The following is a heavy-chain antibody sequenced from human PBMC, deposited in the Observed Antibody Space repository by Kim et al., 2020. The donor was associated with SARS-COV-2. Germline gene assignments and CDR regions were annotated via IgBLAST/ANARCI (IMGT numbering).Heavy chain of an antibody. Sequence: GSLRLSCAASGFTLGNSVMSWVRQAPGRGLEWVSTIRTRASAETTYYADSVDGRFTVSRDISKNTLYLELSSLSDDDTALYYYAKDRGGSDWPVFDSWGQGTLVTVSA. CDR2: IRTRASAETT. CDR1: GFTLGNSV. V-gene: IGHV3-23*01. D-gene: IGHD2-21*02. CDR3: AKDRGGSDWPVFDS. J-gene: IGHJ4*02.